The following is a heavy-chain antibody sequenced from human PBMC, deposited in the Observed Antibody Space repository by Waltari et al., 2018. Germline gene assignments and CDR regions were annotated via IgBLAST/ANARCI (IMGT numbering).Heavy chain of an antibody. CDR2: MSPNSGNT. V-gene: IGHV1-8*01. Sequence: QVHLVQSGAEVGKPGASVKVSCGTSGYSCSTFDINWVRLVAGQGLEWMGWMSPNSGNTGYAKKFQGRVTMTRDTSLGTAYMELSSLRSDDTAVYYCAREGAVNFGFTHWGQGTLVTVSS. J-gene: IGHJ4*02. CDR1: GYSCSTFD. D-gene: IGHD3-10*01. CDR3: AREGAVNFGFTH.